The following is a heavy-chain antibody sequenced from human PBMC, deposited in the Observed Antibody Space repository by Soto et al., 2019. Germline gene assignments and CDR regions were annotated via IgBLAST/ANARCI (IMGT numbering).Heavy chain of an antibody. CDR3: ARVGSSSWDLKDNWFDP. V-gene: IGHV6-1*01. Sequence: QVQLQQSGPGLVKPSQTLSLTCAISGDSVSSNSAAWNWIRQSPSRGLEWLGRTYYRSKWYNDYAVSVKSRITINPDTSKNQFSLQLNSVTPEDTAVYYCARVGSSSWDLKDNWFDPWGQGTLVTVSS. D-gene: IGHD6-13*01. J-gene: IGHJ5*02. CDR1: GDSVSSNSAA. CDR2: TYYRSKWYN.